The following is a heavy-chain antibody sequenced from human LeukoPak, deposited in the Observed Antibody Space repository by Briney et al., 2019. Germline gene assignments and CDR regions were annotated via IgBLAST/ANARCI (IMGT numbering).Heavy chain of an antibody. CDR1: GFTFSRYW. D-gene: IGHD4-17*01. J-gene: IGHJ1*01. Sequence: GGSLRLSCAASGFTFSRYWMSWVRQAPGKGLEWVANIKEDGSDKYYVDSVKGRFTISRDNSKNSLYLQVNSLRAEDTAVYYCARVITVYNDYEEVAEYFQHWGQGTLVIVSS. V-gene: IGHV3-7*01. CDR3: ARVITVYNDYEEVAEYFQH. CDR2: IKEDGSDK.